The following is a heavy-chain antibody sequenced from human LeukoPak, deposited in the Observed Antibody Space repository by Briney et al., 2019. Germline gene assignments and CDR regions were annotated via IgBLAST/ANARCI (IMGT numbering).Heavy chain of an antibody. J-gene: IGHJ2*01. CDR2: IYYSGST. CDR3: ARRKYVGTAIGSPHWFLDL. D-gene: IGHD5-18*01. Sequence: SETLSLTCTVSGGSISSYYRSWMRQPPGKGREGIGYIYYSGSTKDNPAHKSQLRRSVDASKIQVSLQLTSVTAAGTAVYYCARRKYVGTAIGSPHWFLDLWGGSTLVTVSS. V-gene: IGHV4-59*08. CDR1: GGSISSYY.